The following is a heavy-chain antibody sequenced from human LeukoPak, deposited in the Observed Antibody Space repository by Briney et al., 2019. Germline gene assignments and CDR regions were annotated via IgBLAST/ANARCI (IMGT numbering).Heavy chain of an antibody. CDR3: TRRAYFDYYMDV. CDR1: GYSFSTHW. CDR2: IQPGDSDT. J-gene: IGHJ6*03. Sequence: GASLQISCNGSGYSFSTHWIAWVRQLPGQGLEWMGIIQPGDSDTSYSPSFQGQVIISADKSINTAYLQWSSLKGSDSAIYYCTRRAYFDYYMDVWGQGTTVIVSS. D-gene: IGHD3-9*01. V-gene: IGHV5-51*01.